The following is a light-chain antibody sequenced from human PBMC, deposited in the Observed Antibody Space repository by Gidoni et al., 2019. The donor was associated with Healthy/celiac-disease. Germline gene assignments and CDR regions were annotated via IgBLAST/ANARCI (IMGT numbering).Light chain of an antibody. CDR2: VAS. J-gene: IGKJ2*01. Sequence: EIVMTQSPATLSVSPGERATLSCRASKSVSSNLAWYQQKPGQAPRLLIYVASTRATGIPARFSGSGSGTEFTLTISSLQSEDFAVYYCQQYNNWPPVYTFGQGTKLEIK. V-gene: IGKV3-15*01. CDR1: KSVSSN. CDR3: QQYNNWPPVYT.